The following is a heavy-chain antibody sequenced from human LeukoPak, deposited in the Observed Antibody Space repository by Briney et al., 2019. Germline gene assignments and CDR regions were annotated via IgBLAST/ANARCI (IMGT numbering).Heavy chain of an antibody. CDR3: ARWRSHGRYFDY. V-gene: IGHV4-59*01. J-gene: IGHJ4*02. CDR1: GGSIRNYY. Sequence: SETLSLTCTVSGGSIRNYYWNWIRQPPGKGLEWIGYTSDSGGHTDYKPSLRSRVTISVDTSKNQFSLKLTSATAADTAVYYCARWRSHGRYFDYWGQGALVTVSS. CDR2: TSDSGGHT. D-gene: IGHD2-15*01.